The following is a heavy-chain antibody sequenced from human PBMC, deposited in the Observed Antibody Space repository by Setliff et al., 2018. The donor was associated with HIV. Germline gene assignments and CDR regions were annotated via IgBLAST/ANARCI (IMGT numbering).Heavy chain of an antibody. CDR1: GFTFSDYS. D-gene: IGHD6-19*01. J-gene: IGHJ4*02. Sequence: GGSLRLSCAASGFTFSDYSMNWFRQTPGKGLEWVSFIHSSSSRIYYADSVKGRFTVSRDNAKNSLYLQMNNLRAEDTAVYYCTKNLYRSPWSPLDYWGQGTLVTVSS. CDR3: TKNLYRSPWSPLDY. V-gene: IGHV3-48*04. CDR2: IHSSSSRI.